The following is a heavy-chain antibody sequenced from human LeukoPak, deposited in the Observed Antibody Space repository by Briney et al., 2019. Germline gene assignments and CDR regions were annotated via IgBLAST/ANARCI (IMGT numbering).Heavy chain of an antibody. Sequence: GGSLRLSCAASGFIFSTYTMNWVRQAPGKGLELVSSISSSSNDIFYADSVKGRFTISRDNAKNSLYLQMNSLRDGDTAVYYCARDGRWTITTPGDYWGQGTLVTVSS. CDR2: ISSSSNDI. D-gene: IGHD1-14*01. CDR1: GFIFSTYT. CDR3: ARDGRWTITTPGDY. V-gene: IGHV3-48*02. J-gene: IGHJ4*02.